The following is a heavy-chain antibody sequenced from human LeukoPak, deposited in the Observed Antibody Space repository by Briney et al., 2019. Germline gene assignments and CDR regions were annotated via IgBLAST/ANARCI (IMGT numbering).Heavy chain of an antibody. J-gene: IGHJ4*02. Sequence: PSETLSLTCTVSGGSISSSSYYWGWIRQPRGKGREWIVSIYDSGSTYDNPSLKSRVTISVDTSKNQFSLKLSSVTAADTAVYYCARQGPSGHYDFWSGYYWYYFDYWGQGTLVTVSS. CDR1: GGSISSSSYY. CDR3: ARQGPSGHYDFWSGYYWYYFDY. D-gene: IGHD3-3*01. CDR2: IYDSGST. V-gene: IGHV4-39*01.